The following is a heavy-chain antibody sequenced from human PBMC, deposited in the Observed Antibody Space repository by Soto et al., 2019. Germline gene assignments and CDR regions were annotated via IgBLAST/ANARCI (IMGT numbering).Heavy chain of an antibody. D-gene: IGHD1-26*01. CDR2: ISYDGSNK. Sequence: GGSLRLSCAASGFTFSSYGMHWVRQAPGKGLEWVAVISYDGSNKYYADSVKGRFTISRDNSKNTLYLQMNSLRAEDTAVYYCAKDFVGATTVWGQGTMVTVSS. V-gene: IGHV3-30*18. J-gene: IGHJ3*01. CDR1: GFTFSSYG. CDR3: AKDFVGATTV.